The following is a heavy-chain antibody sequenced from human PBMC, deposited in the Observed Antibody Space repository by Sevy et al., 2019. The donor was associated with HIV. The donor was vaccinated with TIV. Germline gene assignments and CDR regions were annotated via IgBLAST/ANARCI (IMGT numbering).Heavy chain of an antibody. Sequence: ASVKVSCKASGYTFTSQYMHWVRQAPGQGLEWMGIINPSGGSTSYAQKFQGRVTMTSDTSTSTVYMELSSLRSEDTAVYYCARDSDNYDILTGYYPFDYWGQGTLVTVSS. D-gene: IGHD3-9*01. CDR2: INPSGGST. J-gene: IGHJ4*02. V-gene: IGHV1-46*01. CDR1: GYTFTSQY. CDR3: ARDSDNYDILTGYYPFDY.